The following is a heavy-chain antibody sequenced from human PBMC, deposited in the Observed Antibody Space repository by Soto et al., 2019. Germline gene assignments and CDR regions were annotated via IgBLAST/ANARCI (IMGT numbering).Heavy chain of an antibody. CDR2: IIPILGIA. D-gene: IGHD6-19*01. V-gene: IGHV1-69*02. Sequence: GASVKVSCKASGGTFSSYTISWVRQAPGQGLEWMGRIIPILGIANYAQKFQGRVTITADKSTSTAYMELSSLRSEDTAVYYCARHAGLGAVAVRAGYFDYWGQGTLVTVSS. J-gene: IGHJ4*02. CDR1: GGTFSSYT. CDR3: ARHAGLGAVAVRAGYFDY.